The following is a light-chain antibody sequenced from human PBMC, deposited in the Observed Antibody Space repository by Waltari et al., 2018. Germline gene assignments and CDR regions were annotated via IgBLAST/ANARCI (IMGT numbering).Light chain of an antibody. CDR3: AAWDDSLSGWL. Sequence: QSVLTQPPSVSGTPGQEVTISCSGSRSHIGSVYISWYPHFPGMAPKLLIFRNNQRPSGVPDRFSASKSDTSASLAISGLRSEDEADYYCAAWDDSLSGWLFGGGTKLTVL. CDR2: RNN. V-gene: IGLV1-47*01. J-gene: IGLJ3*02. CDR1: RSHIGSVY.